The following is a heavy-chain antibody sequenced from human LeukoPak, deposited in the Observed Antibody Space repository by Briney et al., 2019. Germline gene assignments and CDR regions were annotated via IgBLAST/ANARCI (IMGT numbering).Heavy chain of an antibody. CDR2: IYPNGAI. D-gene: IGHD4-17*01. V-gene: IGHV4-4*07. J-gene: IGHJ4*02. Sequence: SETLSLTCTVSGGSISGTYFWTWIRQPAGKGLEWIGRIYPNGAINYNPSLKSRVTMSVDTSKNQFSLKLISVTAADTAVYYCAREYGDQGTRNFDYWGQGGLVTVSS. CDR3: AREYGDQGTRNFDY. CDR1: GGSISGTYF.